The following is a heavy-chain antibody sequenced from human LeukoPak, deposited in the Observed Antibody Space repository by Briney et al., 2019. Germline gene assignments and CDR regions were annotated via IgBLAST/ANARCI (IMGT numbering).Heavy chain of an antibody. J-gene: IGHJ5*02. V-gene: IGHV4-34*01. Sequence: SETLSLTCTVSGGSISGYYWSWIRQPPGKGLEWIGEINHSGSTNYNPSLKSRVTISVDTSKNQFSLKLSSVTAADTAVYYCARGLFIVVVPAASRWFDPWGQGTLVTVSS. D-gene: IGHD2-2*01. CDR3: ARGLFIVVVPAASRWFDP. CDR1: GGSISGYY. CDR2: INHSGST.